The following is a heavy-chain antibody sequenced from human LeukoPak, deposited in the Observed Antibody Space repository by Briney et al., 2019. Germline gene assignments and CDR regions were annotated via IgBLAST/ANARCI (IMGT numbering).Heavy chain of an antibody. V-gene: IGHV3-30*02. D-gene: IGHD3-22*01. Sequence: QAGGSLRLSCAASGFSFSSYGMHWVRQAPGKGLEWVAFIRYDGGNKFYADSVKGRFTISRDNSKNTLYLQMNSLRVEDTAVYYCAKGLGSGYQFDYWGQGTLVTVSS. CDR3: AKGLGSGYQFDY. CDR1: GFSFSSYG. CDR2: IRYDGGNK. J-gene: IGHJ4*02.